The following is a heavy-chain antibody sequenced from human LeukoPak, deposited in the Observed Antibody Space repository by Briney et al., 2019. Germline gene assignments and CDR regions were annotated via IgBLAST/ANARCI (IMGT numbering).Heavy chain of an antibody. CDR3: ARESRTGTTGPTYNWFDP. Sequence: GASVKVSCKASEYTFTGYYMHWVRQAPGQGLEWMGWINPNSGGTNYAQKFQGRVTMTRDTSISTAYMELSRLRSDDTAVYYCARESRTGTTGPTYNWFDPWGQGTLVTVSS. J-gene: IGHJ5*02. CDR2: INPNSGGT. D-gene: IGHD1-1*01. V-gene: IGHV1-2*02. CDR1: EYTFTGYY.